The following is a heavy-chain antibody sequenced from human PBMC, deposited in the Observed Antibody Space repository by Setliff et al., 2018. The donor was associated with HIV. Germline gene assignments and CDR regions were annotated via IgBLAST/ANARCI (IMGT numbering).Heavy chain of an antibody. J-gene: IGHJ5*02. V-gene: IGHV3-66*02. D-gene: IGHD4-17*01. CDR2: LYPGGSA. CDR1: RLTPSSNY. Sequence: PGGSLRLSCTASRLTPSSNYMTWVRQSPGKGLEWVSTLYPGGSAYYADSIKGRFTISRENAKNTLYLQMDSLRSEDTAVYFCAKLTRLKASFPTDYLDPWGQGILVTVS. CDR3: AKLTRLKASFPTDYLDP.